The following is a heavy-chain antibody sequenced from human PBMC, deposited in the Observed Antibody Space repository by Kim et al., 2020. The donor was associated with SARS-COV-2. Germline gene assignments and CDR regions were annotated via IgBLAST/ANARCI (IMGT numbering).Heavy chain of an antibody. D-gene: IGHD1-1*01. V-gene: IGHV5-51*01. J-gene: IGHJ4*02. Sequence: GESLKISCKGSGYSFASYWIAWVRQMPGKGLEWMGIIFPDDSDTRYSPSFQGQVTISADKSISTAYLQWSSLKTSDTAMYYCARLGTGTTDYYFDYWGQGTLVTVSS. CDR2: IFPDDSDT. CDR3: ARLGTGTTDYYFDY. CDR1: GYSFASYW.